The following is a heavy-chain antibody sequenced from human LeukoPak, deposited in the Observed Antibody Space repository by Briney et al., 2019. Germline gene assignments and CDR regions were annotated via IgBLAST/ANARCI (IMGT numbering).Heavy chain of an antibody. CDR2: ISGSGGST. D-gene: IGHD4-17*01. CDR1: GFTFSSYA. J-gene: IGHJ5*02. V-gene: IGHV3-23*01. Sequence: GGSLRLSCAASGFTFSSYAMSWVRQAPGKGLEWVSAISGSGGSTYYADSVKGRFTISRDNSRNTLYLQMNSLRAEDTAVYYCAKHDYGDYRVNWFDPWGQGTLVTVSS. CDR3: AKHDYGDYRVNWFDP.